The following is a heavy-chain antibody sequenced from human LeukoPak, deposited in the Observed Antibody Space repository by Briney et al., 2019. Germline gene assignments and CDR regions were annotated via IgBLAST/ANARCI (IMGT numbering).Heavy chain of an antibody. V-gene: IGHV1-18*01. CDR3: ARGGKNYFDF. CDR1: GYSFTSYG. CDR2: ISAYDGET. J-gene: IGHJ4*02. Sequence: ASVKVSCKASGYSFTSYGISWVREAPGRGLEWVGYISAYDGETRYPQKFQGRVTLTTDTSTGTVYMEMRRLRSDDTAVYYCARGGKNYFDFWGQGTLVTVSS. D-gene: IGHD1-26*01.